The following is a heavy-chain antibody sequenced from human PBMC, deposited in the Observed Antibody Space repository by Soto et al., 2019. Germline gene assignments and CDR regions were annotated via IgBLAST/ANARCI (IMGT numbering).Heavy chain of an antibody. CDR2: IDYSGDTT. V-gene: IGHV3-23*01. CDR1: GVTFSSFT. D-gene: IGHD1-26*01. Sequence: EVQLLESGGGLVQPGGSLRLSCAASGVTFSSFTMNWVRQAPGKGLEWVSAIDYSGDTTYYADSVKGRFTISRDNSKDTLYLQMNSLRVEDTAVYYCAKFASGSYPYYFDYWGQGTLVTVSS. J-gene: IGHJ4*02. CDR3: AKFASGSYPYYFDY.